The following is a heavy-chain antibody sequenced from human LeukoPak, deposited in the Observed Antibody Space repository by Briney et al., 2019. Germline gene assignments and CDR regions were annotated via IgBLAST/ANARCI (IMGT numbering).Heavy chain of an antibody. Sequence: SETLSLTCTVSGGSISGYFWSWIRQPPGKGLEWIGYIYYSGSTNYNPSLKSRVTMSVDTSKNQFSLKLSSVTAADTAVYYCAREPYYYDSSGYYGEDAFDIWGQGTLVTVSS. CDR2: IYYSGST. D-gene: IGHD3-22*01. J-gene: IGHJ4*02. V-gene: IGHV4-59*12. CDR3: AREPYYYDSSGYYGEDAFDI. CDR1: GGSISGYF.